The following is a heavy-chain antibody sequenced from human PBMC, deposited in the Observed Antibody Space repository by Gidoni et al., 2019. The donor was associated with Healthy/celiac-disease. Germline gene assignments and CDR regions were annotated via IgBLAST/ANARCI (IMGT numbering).Heavy chain of an antibody. D-gene: IGHD2-21*02. CDR3: ARGGTRGVVTAISGWFDP. V-gene: IGHV1-3*01. CDR1: GYTFTSYA. J-gene: IGHJ5*02. CDR2: INAGNGNT. Sequence: QVQLVQSGAEVKKPRASVKVSCKASGYTFTSYAMHWVRQAPGQRLEWMGWINAGNGNTKYSQKFQGRVTITRDTSASTAYMELSSLRSEDTAVYYCARGGTRGVVTAISGWFDPWGQGTLVTVSS.